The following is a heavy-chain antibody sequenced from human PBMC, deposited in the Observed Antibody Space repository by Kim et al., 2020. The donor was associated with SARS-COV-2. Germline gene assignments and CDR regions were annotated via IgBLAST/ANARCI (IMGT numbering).Heavy chain of an antibody. CDR3: ARGWIPAAPFPY. Sequence: YADSVKGRFIISRDNAKNTLYLQMNSRRPEDTAVYYCARGWIPAAPFPYWGQGALVTVSS. D-gene: IGHD2-2*01. J-gene: IGHJ4*02. V-gene: IGHV3-74*01.